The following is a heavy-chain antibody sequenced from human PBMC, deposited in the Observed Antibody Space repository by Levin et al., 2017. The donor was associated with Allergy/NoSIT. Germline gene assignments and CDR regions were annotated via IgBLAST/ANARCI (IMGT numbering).Heavy chain of an antibody. CDR3: ARVIRFGEFLSAHYGMDV. V-gene: IGHV3-11*05. J-gene: IGHJ6*02. CDR1: GFTFSDYY. D-gene: IGHD3-10*01. CDR2: ISSSSSKT. Sequence: LSLTCAASGFTFSDYYMTWIRQAPGKGLEWVSYISSSSSKTNYADSVKGRFTISRDNGKNSLYLQMNSLRAEATAVYYCARVIRFGEFLSAHYGMDVWGQGTTVTVSS.